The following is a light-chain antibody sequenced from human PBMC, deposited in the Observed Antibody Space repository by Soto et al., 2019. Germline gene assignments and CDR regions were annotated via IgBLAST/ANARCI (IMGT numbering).Light chain of an antibody. CDR1: QSVLSSSNNQNH. V-gene: IGKV4-1*01. CDR3: QQYYTWPLT. Sequence: DCLMTQSPDSLSMPLDERATINCKSIQSVLSSSNNQNHLAWYQHKPGQPPRLVIYWASTRESGVPDRFSGGGSGTDFTLTISSLQAEDVAVYYCQQYYTWPLTFGGGTKVDIK. J-gene: IGKJ4*01. CDR2: WAS.